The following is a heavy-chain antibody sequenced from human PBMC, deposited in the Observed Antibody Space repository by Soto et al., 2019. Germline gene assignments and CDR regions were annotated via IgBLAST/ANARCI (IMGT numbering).Heavy chain of an antibody. Sequence: HPGGSLRLSCAASRFTFSSFWFHWVRQAPGKGLVWVSHINSDGSSTSYADSVKGRFTISRDNAKNTLYLQMNSLRAEDTAVYYCARAAYSSSLTFLFDPWGQGTLVTVSS. V-gene: IGHV3-74*01. J-gene: IGHJ5*02. CDR2: INSDGSST. CDR1: RFTFSSFW. D-gene: IGHD6-13*01. CDR3: ARAAYSSSLTFLFDP.